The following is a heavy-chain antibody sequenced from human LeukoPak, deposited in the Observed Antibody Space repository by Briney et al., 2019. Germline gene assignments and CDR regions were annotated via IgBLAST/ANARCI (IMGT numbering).Heavy chain of an antibody. Sequence: SETLSLTCTVSGGSISSSSYYWGWIRQPPGKGLEWIGSIYYSGSTYYNPSLKSRVTISVDTSKNQFSLKLSSVTAADTAVYYCAREISRDNWNYVSPLFYYYYYMDVWGKGTTVTVSS. CDR2: IYYSGST. D-gene: IGHD1-7*01. J-gene: IGHJ6*03. CDR1: GGSISSSSYY. CDR3: AREISRDNWNYVSPLFYYYYYMDV. V-gene: IGHV4-39*07.